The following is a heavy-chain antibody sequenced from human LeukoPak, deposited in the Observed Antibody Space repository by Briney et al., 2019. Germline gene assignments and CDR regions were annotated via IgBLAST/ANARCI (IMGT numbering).Heavy chain of an antibody. CDR2: IETDGSST. V-gene: IGHV3-74*01. J-gene: IGHJ3*02. Sequence: PGGSLRLSCAASGFTFSTYWMHWVRQAPGKGLVWVARIETDGSSTNYADSVKGRFTISRDNAKNTLFLQMNSLRAEDTAVYYCARVSQVKGGAFDIWGQGTMVTVSS. CDR3: ARVSQVKGGAFDI. D-gene: IGHD2-15*01. CDR1: GFTFSTYW.